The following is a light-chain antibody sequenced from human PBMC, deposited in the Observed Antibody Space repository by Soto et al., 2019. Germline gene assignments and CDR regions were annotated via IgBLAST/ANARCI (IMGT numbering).Light chain of an antibody. CDR2: EVS. CDR1: SSDVGAYNY. Sequence: QSALTQPPSASGSPGQSVTISCTGTSSDVGAYNYVSWYQQHPGKAPKLMIYEVSKWPSGVPDRFSGSKSGNTASLTVSGLQADDEADYYCSSYAGSNNVVFGGGTQLTVL. CDR3: SSYAGSNNVV. V-gene: IGLV2-8*01. J-gene: IGLJ2*01.